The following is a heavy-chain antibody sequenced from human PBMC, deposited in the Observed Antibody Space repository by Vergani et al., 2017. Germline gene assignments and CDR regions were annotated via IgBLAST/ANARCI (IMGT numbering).Heavy chain of an antibody. J-gene: IGHJ4*02. Sequence: QVQLQQWGAGLFEPSETLSLTCAVYGGSFSGYYWSWIRQPPGKGLEWIGEINHSGSTYYSPSLKSRVTISVDTSKNQFSLKLSSVTAADTAVYYCARKEYYDSSLDYWGQGTLVTVSS. CDR2: INHSGST. V-gene: IGHV4-34*01. CDR1: GGSFSGYY. CDR3: ARKEYYDSSLDY. D-gene: IGHD3-3*01.